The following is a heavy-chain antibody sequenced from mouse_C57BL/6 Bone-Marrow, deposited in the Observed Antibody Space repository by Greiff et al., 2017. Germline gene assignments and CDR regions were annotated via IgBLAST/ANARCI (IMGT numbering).Heavy chain of an antibody. CDR2: INPNNGGT. V-gene: IGHV1-26*01. CDR1: GYTFTDYY. J-gene: IGHJ2*01. CDR3: ARGNDNDFDY. D-gene: IGHD2-2*01. Sequence: EVQLQQSGPELVKPGASVKISCKASGYTFTDYYMNWVKQSHGKSLEWIGDINPNNGGTSYNQKFKGKATLTVDKSSSTAYMELRSLTSEDSAVYYCARGNDNDFDYWGQGTTLTVSS.